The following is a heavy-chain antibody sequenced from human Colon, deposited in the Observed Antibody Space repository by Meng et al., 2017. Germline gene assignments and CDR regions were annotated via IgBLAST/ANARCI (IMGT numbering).Heavy chain of an antibody. J-gene: IGHJ5*02. D-gene: IGHD4-23*01. CDR1: GFTFSSYA. CDR2: ISYDGSNK. V-gene: IGHV3-30*01. CDR3: ARSLRWGDWFDP. Sequence: GGSLRLSCAASGFTFSSYAMSWVRQAPGKGLEWVAVISYDGSNKYYADSVKGRFTISRDNSKNTLYLQMNSLGDEDTAVYYCARSLRWGDWFDPWGQGTLVTVSS.